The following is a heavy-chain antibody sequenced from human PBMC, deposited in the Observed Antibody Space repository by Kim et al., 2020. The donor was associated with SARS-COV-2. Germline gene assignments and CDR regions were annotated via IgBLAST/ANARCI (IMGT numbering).Heavy chain of an antibody. CDR1: GFTFSSYS. CDR3: ARTSSDIVVVPAAAPDRFQH. Sequence: GGSLRLSCAASGFTFSSYSMNWVRQAPGKGLEWVSSISSSSSYIYYADSVKGRFTISRDNAKNSLYLQMNSLRAEDTAVYYCARTSSDIVVVPAAAPDRFQHWGQGTLVTVSS. J-gene: IGHJ1*01. V-gene: IGHV3-21*01. D-gene: IGHD2-2*01. CDR2: ISSSSSYI.